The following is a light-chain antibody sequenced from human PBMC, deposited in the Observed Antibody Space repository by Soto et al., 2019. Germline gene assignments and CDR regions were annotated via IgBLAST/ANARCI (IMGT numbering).Light chain of an antibody. V-gene: IGKV3D-7*01. CDR1: QSVSSSY. CDR2: GAS. Sequence: PGERVTLSCRASQSVSSSYLTWYQQKPGQAPRLLIYGASTRATSIPARFSGSGSGTDFTLTISSLQPEDFAVYYCQQDYSLPLTFGGGTTVDTK. CDR3: QQDYSLPLT. J-gene: IGKJ4*01.